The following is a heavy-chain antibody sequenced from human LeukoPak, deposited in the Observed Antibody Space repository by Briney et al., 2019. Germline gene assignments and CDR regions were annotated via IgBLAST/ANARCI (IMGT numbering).Heavy chain of an antibody. CDR3: AKVGKTENYYGSGRFSYYYYMDV. V-gene: IGHV3-21*01. CDR1: GFTFNNYD. CDR2: ISSTSSSYI. D-gene: IGHD3-10*01. J-gene: IGHJ6*03. Sequence: GGSLRLSCAASGFTFNNYDMNWVRQAPGKGLEWVSSISSTSSSYIYYADSVKGRFTISRDNAKNSLYLQMNSLRAEDTAVYYCAKVGKTENYYGSGRFSYYYYMDVWGKGTTVTISS.